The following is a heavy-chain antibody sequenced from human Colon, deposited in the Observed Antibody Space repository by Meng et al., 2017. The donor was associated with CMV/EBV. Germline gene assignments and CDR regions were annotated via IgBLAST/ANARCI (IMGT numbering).Heavy chain of an antibody. CDR1: GYNFANYW. D-gene: IGHD3-22*01. V-gene: IGHV5-51*04. J-gene: IGHJ5*02. Sequence: GGSLRLSCQGSGYNFANYWIGWVRQMPGKGLEWMGMIYPGDSDSRYSPSFDGQVTFSADVPISTAYLQWSSLMASDTAMYFCARLRLRGSGSHPFDPWGQGTRVTVSS. CDR3: ARLRLRGSGSHPFDP. CDR2: IYPGDSDS.